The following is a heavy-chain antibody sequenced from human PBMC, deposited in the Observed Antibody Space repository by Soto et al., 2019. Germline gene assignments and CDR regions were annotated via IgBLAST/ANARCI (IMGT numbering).Heavy chain of an antibody. D-gene: IGHD4-17*01. CDR2: ISSSSYI. CDR3: ARVGWPDYGGLLI. CDR1: GFTFSSYS. Sequence: GVSLRLSCAASGFTFSSYSMNCVRQAPGKGLEWVSSISSSSYIYYADSVKGRFTISRDNAKNSLYLQMNSLRAEDTAVYYCARVGWPDYGGLLIWGKGTLVTVSS. J-gene: IGHJ4*02. V-gene: IGHV3-21*01.